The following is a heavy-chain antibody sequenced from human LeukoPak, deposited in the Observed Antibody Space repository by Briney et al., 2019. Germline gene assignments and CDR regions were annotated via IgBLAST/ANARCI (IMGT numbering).Heavy chain of an antibody. D-gene: IGHD6-13*01. CDR3: ARDQVAAAGTRFDP. CDR1: DGSISSSNYY. J-gene: IGHJ5*02. CDR2: IYYSGST. Sequence: SETLSLTCTVSDGSISSSNYYWGWIRQPPGKGLEWIGYIYYSGSTYYNPSLKSRVTISVDTSKNQFSLQLNSVTPEDTAVYYCARDQVAAAGTRFDPWGQGTLVTVSS. V-gene: IGHV4-39*02.